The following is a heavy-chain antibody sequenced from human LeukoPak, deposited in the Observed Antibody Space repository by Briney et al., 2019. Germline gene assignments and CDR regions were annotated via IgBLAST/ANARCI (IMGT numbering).Heavy chain of an antibody. CDR3: ARGSANFEVVSQGGKAFDI. Sequence: ASVKVSCKASGGTFSSYAISWVRQAPGQGLEWMGGIIPIFGTANYAQKFQGRVTITADESTSTAYMELSSLRSEDTAVYYCARGSANFEVVSQGGKAFDIWGQGTMDTVSS. CDR1: GGTFSSYA. CDR2: IIPIFGTA. J-gene: IGHJ3*02. D-gene: IGHD3-3*01. V-gene: IGHV1-69*13.